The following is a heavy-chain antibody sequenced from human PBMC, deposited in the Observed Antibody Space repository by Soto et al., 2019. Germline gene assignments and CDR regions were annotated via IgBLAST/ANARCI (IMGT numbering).Heavy chain of an antibody. CDR2: VSPPFRTS. J-gene: IGHJ6*02. CDR3: ARVLYYGSGSYSPYGMDA. Sequence: QVQLVQSGAEVQKPGSSVKVSCKTSGVSFNNNGIGWVRQAPGHGLEWMGGVSPPFRTSHYARKFQGRISTTADASTGTVNMELSRLTSEDTAQYYCARVLYYGSGSYSPYGMDAWGQGTTVTVPS. V-gene: IGHV1-69*01. D-gene: IGHD3-10*01. CDR1: GVSFNNNG.